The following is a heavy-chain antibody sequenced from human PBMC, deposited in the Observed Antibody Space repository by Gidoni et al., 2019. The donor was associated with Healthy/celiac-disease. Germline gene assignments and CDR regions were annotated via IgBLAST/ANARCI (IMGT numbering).Heavy chain of an antibody. CDR1: GGSISSYY. D-gene: IGHD3-10*01. V-gene: IGHV4-59*01. CDR3: ARLGHGFLRYFDL. J-gene: IGHJ2*01. CDR2: LYYSGST. Sequence: QVQLQESGPGLVKPSETLSLTCPVSGGSISSYYWSWIRQPPGKGLEWIGYLYYSGSTNYNPSLKSRVTISVDTSKNQFSLKLSSVTAADTAVYYCARLGHGFLRYFDLWGRGTLVTVSS.